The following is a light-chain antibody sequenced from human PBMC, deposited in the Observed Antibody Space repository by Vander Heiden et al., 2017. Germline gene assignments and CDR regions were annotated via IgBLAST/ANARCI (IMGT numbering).Light chain of an antibody. Sequence: DIQMTQSPSSLSASVGDRVTITCRASQSISSYLNWYQQKPGKAPKLLIYAASSLQSGVPSRFRGTGSGTDFTLTISSLQPEHFATYYCQQSYSTPITFGPWTRLEIK. J-gene: IGKJ5*01. CDR3: QQSYSTPIT. CDR2: AAS. V-gene: IGKV1-39*01. CDR1: QSISSY.